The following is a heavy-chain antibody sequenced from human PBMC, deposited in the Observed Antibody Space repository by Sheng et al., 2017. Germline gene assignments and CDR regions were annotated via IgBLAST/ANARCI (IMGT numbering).Heavy chain of an antibody. V-gene: IGHV4-34*01. J-gene: IGHJ5*02. CDR1: GGSFSGYY. D-gene: IGHD4-17*01. CDR3: ALRCLGYCPNWFRP. Sequence: QVQLQQWGAGLLKPSETLSLTCAVYGGSFSGYYWSWIRQPPGKGLEWIGDINHSGSTNYNPSLKSRVTISVDTSKHQFSLKLSSVTAADTAVYYCALRCLGYCPNWFRPLGAQGNPWSTVSS. CDR2: INHSGST.